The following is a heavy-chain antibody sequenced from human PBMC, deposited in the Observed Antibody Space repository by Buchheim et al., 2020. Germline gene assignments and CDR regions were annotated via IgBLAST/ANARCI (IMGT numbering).Heavy chain of an antibody. V-gene: IGHV1-46*03. Sequence: QVQLVQSGAEVKKPGASVKVSCKASGYTFTSYYMHWVRQAPGQGLEWMGIINPSGGSTSYAQKFQGRVTMTRDTSTSTVYMELSSLRSEDTAVYYCARIATSSYCSSTSCYSRAYAFDIWGQGT. CDR2: INPSGGST. J-gene: IGHJ3*02. CDR3: ARIATSSYCSSTSCYSRAYAFDI. D-gene: IGHD2-2*01. CDR1: GYTFTSYY.